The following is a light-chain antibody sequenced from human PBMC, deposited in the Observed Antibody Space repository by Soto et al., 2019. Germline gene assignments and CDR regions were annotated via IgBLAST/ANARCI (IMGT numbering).Light chain of an antibody. V-gene: IGKV4-1*01. CDR1: QNILYSSNNKNY. J-gene: IGKJ2*01. Sequence: DIVMTQSPDSLAVSLGERATINCKSSQNILYSSNNKNYLAWYQQKPGQPPKLLIYWASTRESGVPDRFSGSGSGTDFTLTISSLQAEDVAVYYSQQYYTTTQTFGQGTKLEIK. CDR2: WAS. CDR3: QQYYTTTQT.